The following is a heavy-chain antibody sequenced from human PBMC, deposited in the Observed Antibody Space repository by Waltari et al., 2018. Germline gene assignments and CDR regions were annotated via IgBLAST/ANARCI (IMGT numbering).Heavy chain of an antibody. CDR3: ARAVVDYSNYVGLCFVDY. CDR1: GCPISSFY. Sequence: QVQLQSSGPGLVKPSETLSLTCPLSGCPISSFYWSCHRQPPAQVLEWIGYIYYRGSTNFNPSRKSRVTISVDTSKNQFSLKLSSVTAADTAVYYCARAVVDYSNYVGLCFVDYWGQGTLVTVSS. D-gene: IGHD4-4*01. V-gene: IGHV4-59*01. J-gene: IGHJ4*02. CDR2: IYYRGST.